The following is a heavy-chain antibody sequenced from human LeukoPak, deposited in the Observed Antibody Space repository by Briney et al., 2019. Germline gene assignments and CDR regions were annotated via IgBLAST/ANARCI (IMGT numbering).Heavy chain of an antibody. J-gene: IGHJ4*02. CDR2: ISSSSSYI. CDR1: GFTFSSYS. V-gene: IGHV3-21*01. D-gene: IGHD1-1*01. Sequence: GGSLRLSCAASGFTFSSYSMNWVRQAPGKGLEWVSSISSSSSYIYYADSVKGRFTISRDNAKNSLYLQMNSLRAEDTAVYYCARDQNNWNEKDYWGRGTLVTVSS. CDR3: ARDQNNWNEKDY.